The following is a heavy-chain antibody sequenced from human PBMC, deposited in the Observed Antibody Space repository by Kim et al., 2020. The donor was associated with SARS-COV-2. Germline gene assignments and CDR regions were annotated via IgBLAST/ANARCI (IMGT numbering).Heavy chain of an antibody. D-gene: IGHD2-8*01. CDR2: VYPGDSDA. CDR1: GYSFSNFW. CDR3: TRLTWGAGMVFPKEYREGRQGLDV. J-gene: IGHJ6*02. Sequence: GESLKISCKGSGYSFSNFWIVWVRQMPGKGLEVMGIVYPGDSDARYTPPFQGQVIISADKSISTAYLQWSSLKASDTAMYYCTRLTWGAGMVFPKEYREGRQGLDVWGQGTTVTVSS. V-gene: IGHV5-51*01.